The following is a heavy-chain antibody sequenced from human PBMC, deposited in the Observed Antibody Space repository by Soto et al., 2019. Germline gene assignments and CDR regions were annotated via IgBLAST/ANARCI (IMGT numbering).Heavy chain of an antibody. Sequence: QVQLVQSGAEMKKPGSSVKVSCRASGGIFSTYTINWVRPAPGQGLEWMGRIVVVLGETHYAQQFKGRVTEKEDRSASTAELEVRSQRSADTAVYYCGRRTGSGGIRGGMDVWGQGTTVTVSS. CDR1: GGIFSTYT. V-gene: IGHV1-69*02. CDR2: IVVVLGET. D-gene: IGHD3-10*01. J-gene: IGHJ6*02. CDR3: GRRTGSGGIRGGMDV.